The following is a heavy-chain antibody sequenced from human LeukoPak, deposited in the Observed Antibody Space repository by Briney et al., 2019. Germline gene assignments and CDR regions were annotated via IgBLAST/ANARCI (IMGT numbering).Heavy chain of an antibody. D-gene: IGHD3-22*01. V-gene: IGHV3-23*01. CDR2: ISDSRGST. CDR1: GITLSNYG. CDR3: ARRGVVIRVILVGFHKEAFYFDS. Sequence: PGGSLRLSCAVSGITLSNYGMSWVRQAPGKGLEWVAGISDSRGSTNYADSVKGRFTISRDNPKNTLYLQMNSLRAEDTAVYFCARRGVVIRVILVGFHKEAFYFDSWGQGALVTVSS. J-gene: IGHJ4*02.